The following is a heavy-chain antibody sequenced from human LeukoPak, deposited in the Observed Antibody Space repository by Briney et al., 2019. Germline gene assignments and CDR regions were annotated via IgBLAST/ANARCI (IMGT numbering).Heavy chain of an antibody. V-gene: IGHV3-23*01. J-gene: IGHJ4*02. CDR3: AKDRRDYYDSTGYLDY. CDR1: GFTFSSYA. CDR2: ISGSGGST. Sequence: GGSLRLSCAASGFTFSSYAMSWVRQAPGKGLEWVSAISGSGGSTYYADSVKGRFTISRDNSKNTLYLQMNNLRAEDTAVYYCAKDRRDYYDSTGYLDYWGQGTLVTVSS. D-gene: IGHD3-22*01.